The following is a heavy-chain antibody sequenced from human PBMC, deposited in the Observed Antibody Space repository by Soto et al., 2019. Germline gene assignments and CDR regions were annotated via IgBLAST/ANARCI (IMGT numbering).Heavy chain of an antibody. CDR3: ARDWGRAVLMVYAYYFDY. Sequence: ASVKVSCKASGYTFTGYYMHWVRQAPGQGLEWMGWINPNSGGTNYAQKFQGRVTMTRDTSISTAYMELSRLRSDDTAVYYCARDWGRAVLMVYAYYFDYWGQGTLVTVSS. V-gene: IGHV1-2*02. D-gene: IGHD2-8*01. CDR1: GYTFTGYY. CDR2: INPNSGGT. J-gene: IGHJ4*02.